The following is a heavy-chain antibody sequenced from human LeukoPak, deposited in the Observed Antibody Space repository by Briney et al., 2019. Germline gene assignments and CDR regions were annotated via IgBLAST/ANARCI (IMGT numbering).Heavy chain of an antibody. CDR3: AKFRSGSCYTDYFVY. J-gene: IGHJ4*02. V-gene: IGHV3-23*01. D-gene: IGHD1-26*01. CDR1: GFTFSSYA. Sequence: GGSLRLSCAASGFTFSSYAMTWVRQAPGEGLEWVSVICGSGGSAHYTDSVKGRFTISRDNSKNTLYLQMNSLRAEDTAVYYCAKFRSGSCYTDYFVYWGQGTLVTVSS. CDR2: ICGSGGSA.